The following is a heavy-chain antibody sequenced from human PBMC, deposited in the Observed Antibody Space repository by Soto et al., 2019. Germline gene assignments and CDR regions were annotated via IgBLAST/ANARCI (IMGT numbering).Heavy chain of an antibody. D-gene: IGHD2-21*01. Sequence: ASVKVSCKASGYTFTDYFIHWVRQVPGQGFEWMGWINPKSRGTTYAQKFQGRVTMTRNTSISTAYMELSSLRSEDTAVYYCSFVVRYGMDVWGQGTTVTVSS. CDR2: INPKSRGT. CDR3: SFVVRYGMDV. J-gene: IGHJ6*02. CDR1: GYTFTDYF. V-gene: IGHV1-2*02.